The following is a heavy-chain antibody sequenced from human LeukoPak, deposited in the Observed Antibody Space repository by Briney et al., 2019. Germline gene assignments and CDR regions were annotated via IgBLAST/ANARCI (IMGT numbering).Heavy chain of an antibody. V-gene: IGHV1-24*01. D-gene: IGHD5-24*01. Sequence: ASVKVSCKVSGYTLTELSMHWVRQAPGKGLEWMGGFDPEDGETIYAQKFQGRVTITRDTSASTAYMELSSLRSEDTAVYYCARRWSRFDYWGQGTLVTVSS. CDR3: ARRWSRFDY. J-gene: IGHJ4*02. CDR2: FDPEDGET. CDR1: GYTLTELS.